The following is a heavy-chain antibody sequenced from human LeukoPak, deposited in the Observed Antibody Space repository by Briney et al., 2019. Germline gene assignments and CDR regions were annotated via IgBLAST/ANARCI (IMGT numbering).Heavy chain of an antibody. Sequence: GGSLRLSCAASGFTFDNSSMNWVRQAPGEGLEWVSYISSSSSYIYYADSVKGRFTISRDNAKNSLYMQMKSLRAEDTALYYCARSPGATWSFDYWGQGILVTVSS. J-gene: IGHJ4*02. CDR1: GFTFDNSS. D-gene: IGHD1-1*01. V-gene: IGHV3-21*01. CDR2: ISSSSSYI. CDR3: ARSPGATWSFDY.